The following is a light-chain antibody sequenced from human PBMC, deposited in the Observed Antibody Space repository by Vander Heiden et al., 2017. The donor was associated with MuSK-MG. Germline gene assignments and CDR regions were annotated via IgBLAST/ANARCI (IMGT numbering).Light chain of an antibody. Sequence: DIQMTQSPSSLSASVGDRVTITCRASRSSSTYLNWYQQTPGRAPKVLIYAESSLQSAAFTLTISSLQPEDSATYYCQQSYTTPYTFGQGTKLEIK. CDR3: QQSYTTPYT. CDR2: AES. CDR1: RSSSTY. V-gene: IGKV1-39*01. J-gene: IGKJ2*01.